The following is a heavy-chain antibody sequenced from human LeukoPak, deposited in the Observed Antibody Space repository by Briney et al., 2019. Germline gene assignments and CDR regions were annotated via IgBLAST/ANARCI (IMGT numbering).Heavy chain of an antibody. J-gene: IGHJ5*02. CDR1: GYTFTGYY. V-gene: IGHV1-2*02. Sequence: ASVKVSCKASGYTFTGYYMHWVRQAPGQGLEWMGWINPNSGGTNYAQKFQGRVTMTRDTSISTAYMELSRLRSDDTAVYYCARVPRRQWLVQYNWFDPWGQGTLVTVSS. CDR2: INPNSGGT. D-gene: IGHD6-19*01. CDR3: ARVPRRQWLVQYNWFDP.